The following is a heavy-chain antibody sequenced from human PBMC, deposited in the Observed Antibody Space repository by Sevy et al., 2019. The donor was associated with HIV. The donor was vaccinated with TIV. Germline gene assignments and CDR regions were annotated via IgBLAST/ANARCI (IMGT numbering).Heavy chain of an antibody. CDR1: GYTFSKYA. CDR3: ARDDAWFDT. Sequence: ASLKVSCKASGYTFSKYAISWVRQAPGQGLEWMGWISAYNGNTDYAQKFQGRVTMTTDTSTSTAYMELRSLRSDDTAVYYCARDDAWFDTWGQGTLVTVSS. V-gene: IGHV1-18*01. J-gene: IGHJ5*02. CDR2: ISAYNGNT.